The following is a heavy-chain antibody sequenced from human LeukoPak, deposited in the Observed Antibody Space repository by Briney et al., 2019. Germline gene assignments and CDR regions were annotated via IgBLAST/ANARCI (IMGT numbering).Heavy chain of an antibody. D-gene: IGHD5-12*01. Sequence: SGGSLRLSCAASGFTFSTYWMTWVRQAPGKGLEWVANIKEDGSREYYVDSVKGRFTISRDNAKNSLYLQMDSLTAEDTAVYYCARDSPGYGAYVPWGQGTLVSVSS. V-gene: IGHV3-7*01. CDR1: GFTFSTYW. CDR3: ARDSPGYGAYVP. J-gene: IGHJ1*01. CDR2: IKEDGSRE.